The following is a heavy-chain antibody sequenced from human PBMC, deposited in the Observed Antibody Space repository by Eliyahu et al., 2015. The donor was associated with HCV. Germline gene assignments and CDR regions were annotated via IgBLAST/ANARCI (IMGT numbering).Heavy chain of an antibody. J-gene: IGHJ6*02. D-gene: IGHD4-17*01. CDR2: INPNSGGT. V-gene: IGHV1-2*02. Sequence: QVQLVQSGAEVKKPGASVXXXCXASGYTFTGYYMHWVRQAPGQGLEWMGWINPNSGGTNYAQKFQGRVTMTRDTYISTAYMELSRLRSDDTAVYYCASGPDGQHPYYGMDVWGQGTTVTVSS. CDR1: GYTFTGYY. CDR3: ASGPDGQHPYYGMDV.